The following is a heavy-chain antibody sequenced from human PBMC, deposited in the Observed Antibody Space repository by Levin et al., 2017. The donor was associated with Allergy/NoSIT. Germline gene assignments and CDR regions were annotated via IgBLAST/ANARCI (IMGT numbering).Heavy chain of an antibody. CDR2: IFYSGGT. V-gene: IGHV4-59*08. Sequence: SETLSLTCTVSGGSLNNHYWDWIRQTPGKGLELIGSIFYSGGTNYNPSLKSRVTISVDSSKNQIFLKLISVTAADTAFYFCARHSHHYGSEDYYFDSWGQGIRVTVSA. CDR1: GGSLNNHY. J-gene: IGHJ4*02. CDR3: ARHSHHYGSEDYYFDS. D-gene: IGHD3-10*01.